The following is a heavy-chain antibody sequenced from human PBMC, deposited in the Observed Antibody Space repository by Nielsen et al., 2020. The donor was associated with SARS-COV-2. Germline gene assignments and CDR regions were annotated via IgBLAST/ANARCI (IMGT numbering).Heavy chain of an antibody. D-gene: IGHD3-10*01. CDR1: GYIFTNSG. Sequence: ASVKVSCNSSGYIFTNSGIHWVRQAPGQRLDWMGWINVVNGYTEYSEKFQGRVTITRDTSASTAYMELSSLRSEDTALYYCARDYNGVGAYYFDHWGQGTLVTVAS. CDR3: ARDYNGVGAYYFDH. V-gene: IGHV1-3*01. CDR2: INVVNGYT. J-gene: IGHJ4*02.